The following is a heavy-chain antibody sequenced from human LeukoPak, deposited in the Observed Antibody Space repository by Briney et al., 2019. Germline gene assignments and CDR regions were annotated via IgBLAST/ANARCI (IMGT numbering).Heavy chain of an antibody. D-gene: IGHD3-3*01. CDR2: ISGSSSYI. CDR1: GFTFSTYN. J-gene: IGHJ4*02. V-gene: IGHV3-21*01. Sequence: GGSLRLSCAASGFTFSTYNMNWVRQAPGKGLEWVSSISGSSSYIYYADSVKGRFSISRDNAKNSLYLQMNSLRAEDTAVYYCARDRVTNPIDYWGQGTLVTVSS. CDR3: ARDRVTNPIDY.